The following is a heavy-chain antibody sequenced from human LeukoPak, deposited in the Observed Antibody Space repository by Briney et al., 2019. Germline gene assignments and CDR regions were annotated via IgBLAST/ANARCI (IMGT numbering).Heavy chain of an antibody. V-gene: IGHV4-34*01. CDR2: INHSGST. D-gene: IGHD6-19*01. CDR3: ARGSLTYSSGWCGGLPGYYYYGMDV. CDR1: GGSFSGYY. Sequence: SETLSLTCAVYGGSFSGYYWSWIRQPPGKGLEWIGEINHSGSTNYNPSLKSRVTISVDTSKNQFSLKLSSVTAADTAVYYCARGSLTYSSGWCGGLPGYYYYGMDVWGQGTTVTVSS. J-gene: IGHJ6*02.